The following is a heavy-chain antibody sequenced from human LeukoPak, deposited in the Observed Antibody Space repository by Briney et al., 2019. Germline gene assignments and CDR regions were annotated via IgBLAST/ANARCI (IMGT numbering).Heavy chain of an antibody. Sequence: SEKVSCKASGGTFSTLDISWVRQAPGHGLEWMGGIIPLFGPANYAQKFQDRVTIIADESTTTAYMELSSLRSEDTAVYYCARLGSGYDPGDFWGQGTLVTVST. CDR3: ARLGSGYDPGDF. CDR2: IIPLFGPA. CDR1: GGTFSTLD. D-gene: IGHD5-12*01. V-gene: IGHV1-69*13. J-gene: IGHJ4*02.